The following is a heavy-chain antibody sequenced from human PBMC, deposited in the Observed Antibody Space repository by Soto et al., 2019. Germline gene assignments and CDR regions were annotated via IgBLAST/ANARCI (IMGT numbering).Heavy chain of an antibody. CDR3: ARCIAAAGPIDY. CDR2: IYHSGST. D-gene: IGHD6-13*01. Sequence: QVQLQESGPGLVKPSGTLSLTCAVSGGSISSSNWWSWVRQPPGKGLEWIGEIYHSGSTNYIPSLKSRVTISVDKYKNQFSLKLSSVTAADTAVYYCARCIAAAGPIDYWGQGTLVTVSS. V-gene: IGHV4-4*02. J-gene: IGHJ4*02. CDR1: GGSISSSNW.